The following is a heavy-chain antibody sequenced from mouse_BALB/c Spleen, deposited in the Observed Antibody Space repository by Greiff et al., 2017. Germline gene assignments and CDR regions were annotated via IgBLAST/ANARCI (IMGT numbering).Heavy chain of an antibody. CDR3: ARVGGAGYFDV. J-gene: IGHJ1*01. Sequence: EVMLVESGGGLVQPGGSLKLSCAASGFTFSSYGMSWVRQTPDKRLELVATINSNGGSTYYPDSVKGRFTISRDNAKNTLYLQMSSLKSEDTAMYYCARVGGAGYFDVWGAGTTVTVSS. CDR2: INSNGGST. CDR1: GFTFSSYG. V-gene: IGHV5-6-3*01.